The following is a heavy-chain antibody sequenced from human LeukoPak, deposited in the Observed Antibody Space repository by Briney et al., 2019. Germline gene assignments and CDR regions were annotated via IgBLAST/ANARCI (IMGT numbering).Heavy chain of an antibody. V-gene: IGHV3-23*01. D-gene: IGHD4-17*01. CDR3: AKGAGVYGDYYYYYMDV. J-gene: IGHJ6*03. Sequence: GGSLRLSCAASGFTFSSYAMSWVRQAPGKGLEWVSAISGSGGSTYYADSVKGRFTISRDNSKNTLYLQMNSLRAEDTAVYYCAKGAGVYGDYYYYYMDVWGKGTTVTVSS. CDR1: GFTFSSYA. CDR2: ISGSGGST.